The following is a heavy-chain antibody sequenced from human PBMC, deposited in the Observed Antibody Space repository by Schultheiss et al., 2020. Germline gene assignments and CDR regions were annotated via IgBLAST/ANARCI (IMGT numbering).Heavy chain of an antibody. J-gene: IGHJ3*02. Sequence: LRLSCAVSGGSISSGGYSWSWIRQPPGKGLEWIGYIYHSGSTYYNPSLKSRVTISVDRSKNQFSLKLSSVTAADTAVYYCARGLRSVSDAFDIWGQGTMVTVSS. CDR1: GGSISSGGYS. D-gene: IGHD3-3*01. CDR3: ARGLRSVSDAFDI. CDR2: IYHSGST. V-gene: IGHV4-30-2*01.